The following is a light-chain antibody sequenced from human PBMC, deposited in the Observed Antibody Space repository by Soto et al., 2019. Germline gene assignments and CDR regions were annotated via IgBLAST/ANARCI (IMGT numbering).Light chain of an antibody. CDR1: SSDVGSYNL. CDR3: CSYAGSSTWV. V-gene: IGLV2-23*01. CDR2: EGS. J-gene: IGLJ1*01. Sequence: QSVLTQPASVSGSPGQSITISCTGTSSDVGSYNLVSWYQQHPGKAPKPMTYEGSKRPSGVSNRFSGSKSGNTASLTISGLQAEDEADYYCCSYAGSSTWVFGTGTKLTVL.